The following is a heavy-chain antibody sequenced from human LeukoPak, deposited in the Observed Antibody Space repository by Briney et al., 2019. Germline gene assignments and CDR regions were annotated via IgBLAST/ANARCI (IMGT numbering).Heavy chain of an antibody. CDR1: GFTFTNNF. V-gene: IGHV3-7*01. CDR2: IKQDGSET. CDR3: ARRYSDY. Sequence: GGSLRLSCAASGFTFTNNFMSWVRQVPGKGLEWVANIKQDGSETTYADSVRGRFTIFRDNAKNSLYLQMNSLRAEDTAVYYCARRYSDYWGQGTLVTVSS. J-gene: IGHJ4*02.